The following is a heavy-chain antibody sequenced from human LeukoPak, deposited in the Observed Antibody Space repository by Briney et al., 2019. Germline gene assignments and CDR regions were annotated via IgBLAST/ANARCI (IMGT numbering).Heavy chain of an antibody. V-gene: IGHV4-59*08. D-gene: IGHD2/OR15-2a*01. CDR3: SRRNLYYYYGMDG. Sequence: PSETLSLTCTVSGGSISSYYWSWIRQPPGKGLEWIGYIYYSGSTNYNLSLKSRVTISVDTSKNQFSLKLSSVTAADTAVYYCSRRNLYYYYGMDGWGQGTTVTVSS. CDR2: IYYSGST. J-gene: IGHJ6*02. CDR1: GGSISSYY.